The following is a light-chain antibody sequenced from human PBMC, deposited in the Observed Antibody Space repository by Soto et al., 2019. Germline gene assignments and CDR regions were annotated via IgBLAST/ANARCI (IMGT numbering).Light chain of an antibody. Sequence: QSVLTQPASVSGSPGQSITISCTGSSSDVGGYNYVSWYQQHPGKAPKLMIYEVNNRPSGVSIRFSGSKSGNTASLTISGLQADDEAYYYCQSFDRSLNSWVFGGGTKLTVL. CDR3: QSFDRSLNSWV. CDR1: SSDVGGYNY. V-gene: IGLV2-14*01. J-gene: IGLJ3*02. CDR2: EVN.